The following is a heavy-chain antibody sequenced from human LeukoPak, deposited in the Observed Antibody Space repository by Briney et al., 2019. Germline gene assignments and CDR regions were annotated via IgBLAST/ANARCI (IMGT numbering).Heavy chain of an antibody. J-gene: IGHJ5*02. CDR1: GYTFTGSY. D-gene: IGHD2-8*01. CDR3: ARDHTGASPVCWFDP. V-gene: IGHV1-2*02. Sequence: GASVKVSCKASGYTFTGSYMHWVRQAPGQGLEWMGWINPNSGGTNYAQKFQGRVTMTRDTSISTAYMELSRLRSDDTAVYYCARDHTGASPVCWFDPWGQGTLVTVSS. CDR2: INPNSGGT.